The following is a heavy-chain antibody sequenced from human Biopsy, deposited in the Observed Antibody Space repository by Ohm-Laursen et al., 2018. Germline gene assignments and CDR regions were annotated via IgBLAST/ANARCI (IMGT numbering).Heavy chain of an antibody. J-gene: IGHJ4*02. Sequence: ASVKVSCKAPADSFVGYDTHWVRQAPGQGLEWMGSIYPNNGATKNAQKFQGRVTMTRDTSINTAFMELKSLRSDDTAVYYCARDLVDWTVPSWGQGTLVIVSS. CDR3: ARDLVDWTVPS. CDR1: ADSFVGYD. D-gene: IGHD3/OR15-3a*01. V-gene: IGHV1-2*02. CDR2: IYPNNGAT.